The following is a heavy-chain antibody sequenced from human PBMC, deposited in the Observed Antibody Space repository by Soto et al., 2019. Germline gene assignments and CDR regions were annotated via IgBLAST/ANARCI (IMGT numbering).Heavy chain of an antibody. Sequence: PSETLSLTCTVSGGSISSGDYYWSWILQPPGKGLEWIGYIYYSGITYYNPSLKSRFTISVDTSKNQFSLKLSSVTAADTAVYYCDRFLVGATTSYYFDYWGQGTLVTVSS. V-gene: IGHV4-30-4*01. CDR3: DRFLVGATTSYYFDY. CDR1: GGSISSGDYY. D-gene: IGHD1-26*01. J-gene: IGHJ4*02. CDR2: IYYSGIT.